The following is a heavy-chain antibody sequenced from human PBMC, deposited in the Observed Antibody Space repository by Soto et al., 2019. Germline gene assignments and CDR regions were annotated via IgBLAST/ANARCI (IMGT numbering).Heavy chain of an antibody. CDR3: ARGSCSSTNCYKEYYFDL. CDR1: GGTFSGYA. CDR2: IIPMFGTS. J-gene: IGHJ4*02. D-gene: IGHD2-2*02. V-gene: IGHV1-69*01. Sequence: QVQLVQSGAEVKKPGSSVKVSCKASGGTFSGYAISWVRQAPGQGLEWMGEIIPMFGTSNYAQKFQGRVTITADESTSTAYMELSSLRSEDTAVYYCARGSCSSTNCYKEYYFDLWGQGTLVTVSS.